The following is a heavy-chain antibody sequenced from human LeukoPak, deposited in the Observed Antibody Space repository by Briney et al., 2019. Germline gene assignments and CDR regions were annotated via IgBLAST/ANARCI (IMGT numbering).Heavy chain of an antibody. Sequence: ASVKVSCKASGYTFTSYAIHWVRQAPGQRLEWMGQISAGNGNTKYSQNFQGRVTFISNTSATTAFMELSSLRSEDAAVYYCARDSGSGNNDYWGQGTLVTVSS. CDR1: GYTFTSYA. CDR2: ISAGNGNT. CDR3: ARDSGSGNNDY. J-gene: IGHJ4*02. D-gene: IGHD1-26*01. V-gene: IGHV1-3*01.